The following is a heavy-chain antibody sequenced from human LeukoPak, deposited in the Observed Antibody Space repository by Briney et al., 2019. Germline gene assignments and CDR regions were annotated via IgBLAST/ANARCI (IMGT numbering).Heavy chain of an antibody. J-gene: IGHJ4*02. CDR2: IRYDGSNK. V-gene: IGHV3-30*02. D-gene: IGHD3-16*01. CDR1: GFTFSNYG. Sequence: GGSLRLSCAASGFTFSNYGMHWVRQAPGKGLEWVAFIRYDGSNKYYADSVKGRFTISRDNAKNSLYLQMNSLRAEDTAVYYCARHRGISTRDFEYWGQGTLVTVSS. CDR3: ARHRGISTRDFEY.